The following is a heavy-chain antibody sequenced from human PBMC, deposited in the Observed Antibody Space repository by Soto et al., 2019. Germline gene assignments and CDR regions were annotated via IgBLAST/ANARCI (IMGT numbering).Heavy chain of an antibody. V-gene: IGHV4-4*02. CDR2: MHHDGTT. D-gene: IGHD3-3*01. CDR3: AAQTISYSLDI. CDR1: GDSITSRGW. J-gene: IGHJ6*02. Sequence: QVQLQESGPGLVKPSGTLSLTCDVSGDSITSRGWWAWVRQTPGEGLEWIGEMHHDGTTYYNPSLKSRVITSMDTSKNEFSLRLNSVTAADTALYYCAAQTISYSLDIWGQGTMVTVSS.